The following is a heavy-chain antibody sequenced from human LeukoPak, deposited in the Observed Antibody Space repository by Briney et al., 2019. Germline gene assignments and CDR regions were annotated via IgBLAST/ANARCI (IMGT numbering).Heavy chain of an antibody. J-gene: IGHJ1*01. CDR2: INGDGSRT. CDR1: GFTFSSYW. Sequence: PGRSLRLSCAASGFTFSSYWMSWVRQAPGKGLVWVSGINGDGSRTKYEDSVKGRFTVSRDNAKNTLYLQMNSLRAEDTAVYYCASPYSSGLWGQGTLVTVSS. V-gene: IGHV3-74*03. CDR3: ASPYSSGL. D-gene: IGHD6-25*01.